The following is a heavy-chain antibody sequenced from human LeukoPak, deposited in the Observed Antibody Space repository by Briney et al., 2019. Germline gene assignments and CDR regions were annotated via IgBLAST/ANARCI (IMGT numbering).Heavy chain of an antibody. CDR2: IYYSGST. D-gene: IGHD3-22*01. CDR1: GGSISSSSYY. CDR3: ARSPRVYDSSGYYYLFDY. Sequence: SETLSLTCTVSGGSISSSSYYWGWIRQPPGKGLEWIGSIYYSGSTYYNPSLKSRVTISVDASKNQFSLKLSSVTAADTAVYYCARSPRVYDSSGYYYLFDYWGQGTLVTVSS. J-gene: IGHJ4*02. V-gene: IGHV4-39*07.